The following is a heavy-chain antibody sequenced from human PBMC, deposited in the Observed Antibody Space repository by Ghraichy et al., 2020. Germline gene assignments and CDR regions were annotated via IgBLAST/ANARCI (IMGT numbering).Heavy chain of an antibody. CDR1: GGSISNVDYY. V-gene: IGHV4-30-4*08. CDR3: ARVPVYFGSGSSYRPDAFDI. J-gene: IGHJ3*02. CDR2: IYYSGNT. D-gene: IGHD3-10*01. Sequence: SETLSLTCTVSGGSISNVDYYWSWIRQPPGKGLEWIGYIYYSGNTYYSPSLKSRITMSVDTSKNQFSLRLSSVTAADTAVYYFARVPVYFGSGSSYRPDAFDIWGQGTTVAVSS.